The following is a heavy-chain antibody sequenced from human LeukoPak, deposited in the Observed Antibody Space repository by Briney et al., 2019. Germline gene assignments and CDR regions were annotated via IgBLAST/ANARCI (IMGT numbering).Heavy chain of an antibody. CDR1: GFTFSNAW. J-gene: IGHJ4*02. CDR3: TRARITMFRGVIQNAAFGY. D-gene: IGHD3-10*01. V-gene: IGHV3-15*01. CDR2: IKSKSDGGTT. Sequence: GGSLRLSCAASGFTFSNAWMSWVRQAPGKGLEWVGRIKSKSDGGTTDYAAPVKGRFTISRDDSKDTLYLQMNSLKTEDTAVYYCTRARITMFRGVIQNAAFGYWGQGTLVTVSS.